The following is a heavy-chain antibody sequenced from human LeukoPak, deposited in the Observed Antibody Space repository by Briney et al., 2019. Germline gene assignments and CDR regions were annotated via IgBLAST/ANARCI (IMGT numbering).Heavy chain of an antibody. V-gene: IGHV4-4*07. D-gene: IGHD2-2*01. CDR2: IYTSGST. CDR3: ARDDEYCSRTSCYSWFDP. CDR1: GGSISSYY. Sequence: SETLSLTCTVSGGSISSYYWSWIRQPAGKGLEWIGRIYTSGSTNYNPSLKSRVTMSVDTSKNQFSLKLSSVTAADTAVYYCARDDEYCSRTSCYSWFDPWGQGTLVTVSS. J-gene: IGHJ5*02.